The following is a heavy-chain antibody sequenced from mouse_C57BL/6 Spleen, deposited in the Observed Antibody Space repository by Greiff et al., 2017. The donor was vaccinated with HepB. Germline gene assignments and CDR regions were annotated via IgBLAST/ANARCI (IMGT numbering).Heavy chain of an antibody. V-gene: IGHV1-82*01. CDR2: IYPGDGDT. Sequence: VQLQQSGPELVKPGASVKISCKASGYAFSSSWMNWVKQRPGKGLEWIGRIYPGDGDTNYNGKFKGNATLTADKSSSTAYMQLSSLKSEDSAVYFCARRGYSNYGGFAYWGQGTLVTVSA. J-gene: IGHJ3*01. CDR3: ARRGYSNYGGFAY. D-gene: IGHD2-5*01. CDR1: GYAFSSSW.